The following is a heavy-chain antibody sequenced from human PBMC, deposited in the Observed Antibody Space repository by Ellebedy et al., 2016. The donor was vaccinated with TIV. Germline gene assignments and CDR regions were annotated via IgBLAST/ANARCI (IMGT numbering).Heavy chain of an antibody. CDR1: GCTSRNYW. V-gene: IGHV3-74*01. Sequence: PGGSLRLSCAASGCTSRNYWMHWVRQAPGKGLVWVSRVNTDGSSTSYADSVKGRFTISRDNARNTLYLQMNNLRVEETAVYYCACWAGQERFQGPFDYWGQGTLVIVSS. D-gene: IGHD3-3*01. CDR3: ACWAGQERFQGPFDY. J-gene: IGHJ4*02. CDR2: VNTDGSST.